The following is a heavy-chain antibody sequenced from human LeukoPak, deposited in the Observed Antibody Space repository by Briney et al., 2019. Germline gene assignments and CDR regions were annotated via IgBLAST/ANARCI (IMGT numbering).Heavy chain of an antibody. Sequence: GESLKISCKGSGYSFTSYLIAWVRQMPGKGLEWMGIIHPGDSDARYSPSFQGQVTVSVDKSISTAYLQWSSLKASDTAVYYCAREYWGNPDYWGQGTLVTVSS. CDR2: IHPGDSDA. D-gene: IGHD7-27*01. CDR3: AREYWGNPDY. CDR1: GYSFTSYL. J-gene: IGHJ4*02. V-gene: IGHV5-51*01.